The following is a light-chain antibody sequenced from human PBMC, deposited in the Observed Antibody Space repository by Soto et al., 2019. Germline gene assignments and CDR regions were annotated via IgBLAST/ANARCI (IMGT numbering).Light chain of an antibody. V-gene: IGKV1-8*01. CDR2: AAS. Sequence: AIRMTQSPSSFSASTGDRVTITCRASQVISSYLAWYQQKPGKAPKLLVYAASTLQYGVPSRFSGSGSGTDFTLTISCLQSEDFATYFCQQYYTYPQTFGQGTKLEIK. CDR3: QQYYTYPQT. J-gene: IGKJ2*01. CDR1: QVISSY.